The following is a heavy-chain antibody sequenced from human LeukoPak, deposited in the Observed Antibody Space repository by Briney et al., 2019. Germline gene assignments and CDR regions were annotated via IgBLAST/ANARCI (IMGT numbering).Heavy chain of an antibody. CDR3: ARHGAAARWFDP. V-gene: IGHV4-39*01. CDR1: GDSVSSSNYY. Sequence: PSETLSLTCTVSGDSVSSSNYYWGWIRQPPGKGLEWIGSIYYSGSTYYNPSLKSRVTISVDTSKNQFSLKLSSVTAADTAVYYCARHGAAARWFDPWGQGTLVTVSS. J-gene: IGHJ5*02. D-gene: IGHD6-13*01. CDR2: IYYSGST.